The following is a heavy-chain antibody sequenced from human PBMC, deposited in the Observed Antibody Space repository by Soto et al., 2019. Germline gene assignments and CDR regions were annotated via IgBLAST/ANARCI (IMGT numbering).Heavy chain of an antibody. D-gene: IGHD5-12*01. CDR3: ATRGTQGRWLEFADY. V-gene: IGHV1-69*01. J-gene: IGHJ4*02. Sequence: QVQLLQSGAEVKRPGSSVKVSCEASGGTFSSLGFTWVRQAPGQGLEWMGGIITISGRTTFAQKFQGRVTITADESTRATYMELTTLTSDDTAMYYCATRGTQGRWLEFADYWGQGTLVTVSS. CDR2: IITISGRT. CDR1: GGTFSSLG.